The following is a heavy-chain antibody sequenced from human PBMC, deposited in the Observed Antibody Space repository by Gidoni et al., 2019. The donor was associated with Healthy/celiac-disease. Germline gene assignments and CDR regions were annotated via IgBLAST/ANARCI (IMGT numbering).Heavy chain of an antibody. CDR1: GFIFSSNS. D-gene: IGHD1-26*01. J-gene: IGHJ4*02. V-gene: IGHV3-48*02. CDR3: ARVGSGSYHIDY. CDR2: ISSSSSTI. Sequence: EVQLVESGGGLVQPGGSLRLSCAVSGFIFSSNSMSWARQAPGKGLEWISYISSSSSTIHYADSVKGRFTISRDNAKNSLYLQMNSLRDEDTAVYYCARVGSGSYHIDYWGQGTLVTVSS.